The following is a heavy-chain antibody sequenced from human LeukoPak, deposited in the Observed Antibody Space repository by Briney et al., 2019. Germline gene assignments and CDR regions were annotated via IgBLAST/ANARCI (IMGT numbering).Heavy chain of an antibody. J-gene: IGHJ4*02. CDR3: AKGGRYCSSTSCFVLDY. Sequence: GGSLRLSCAASGFTFSSYGMHWVRQAPGKGLEWVAFIRYDGSNKYYAGSVKGRFTISRDNSKNTLYLQMNSLRAEDTAVYYCAKGGRYCSSTSCFVLDYWGQGTLVTVSS. CDR1: GFTFSSYG. D-gene: IGHD2-2*01. CDR2: IRYDGSNK. V-gene: IGHV3-30*02.